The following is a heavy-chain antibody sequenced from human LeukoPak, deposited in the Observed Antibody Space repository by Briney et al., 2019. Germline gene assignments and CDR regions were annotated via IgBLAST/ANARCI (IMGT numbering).Heavy chain of an antibody. CDR2: ISGYNGNT. V-gene: IGHV1-18*01. Sequence: GASVKVSCKASGYTFSSYGISWVRQAPGQGLEWMGWISGYNGNTNYAQKFQGRVTMTTDTSTSTGYMEVRSLRSDDTAVYYCARDLAWGYCDPGHCDSSNWHTEDWLDFWGQGTLVSVSS. CDR1: GYTFSSYG. CDR3: ARDLAWGYCDPGHCDSSNWHTEDWLDF. D-gene: IGHD3-22*01. J-gene: IGHJ5*01.